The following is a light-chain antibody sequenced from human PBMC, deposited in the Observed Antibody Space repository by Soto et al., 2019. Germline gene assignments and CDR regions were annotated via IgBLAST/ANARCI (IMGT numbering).Light chain of an antibody. V-gene: IGLV2-11*01. Sequence: QSALTQPRSVSGSPGQSVTISCTGPTIDVDSTNYVSWYQQHPGKAPKLMIYDVSERPSGVPDRFSGSKSGSTASLTISGLQADDEADYYCCSYATTLYVFGSGTKVTV. CDR3: CSYATTLYV. J-gene: IGLJ1*01. CDR2: DVS. CDR1: TIDVDSTNY.